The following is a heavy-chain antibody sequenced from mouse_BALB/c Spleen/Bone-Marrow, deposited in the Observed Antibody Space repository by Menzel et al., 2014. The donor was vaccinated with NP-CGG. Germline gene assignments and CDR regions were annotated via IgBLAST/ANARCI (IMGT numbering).Heavy chain of an antibody. J-gene: IGHJ4*01. CDR2: INPYNDGT. D-gene: IGHD1-1*01. Sequence: LQESGPELVKPGASVKMSCKASGYTFTNYVMHWVKQKPGQGLEWIGYINPYNDGTKYNEKFKGKATLTSDKSSGTAYMELSSLTSEDSAVYYCARRPSFYGSSYGAMDYWGQGTSVTVSS. CDR3: ARRPSFYGSSYGAMDY. V-gene: IGHV1-14*01. CDR1: GYTFTNYV.